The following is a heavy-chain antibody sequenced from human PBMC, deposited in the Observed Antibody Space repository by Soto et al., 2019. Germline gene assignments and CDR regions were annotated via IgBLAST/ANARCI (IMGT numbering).Heavy chain of an antibody. CDR2: IYYSGST. Sequence: SETLSLTCTVSGGSVSSGSYYWSWIRQPPGKGLEWIGYIYYSGSTNYNPSLKSRVTISVDTSKNLFSLKLSSVTAADTAVYYCARIIIAVAGTLDYWGQGTLVTVSS. J-gene: IGHJ4*02. V-gene: IGHV4-61*01. CDR3: ARIIIAVAGTLDY. CDR1: GGSVSSGSYY. D-gene: IGHD6-19*01.